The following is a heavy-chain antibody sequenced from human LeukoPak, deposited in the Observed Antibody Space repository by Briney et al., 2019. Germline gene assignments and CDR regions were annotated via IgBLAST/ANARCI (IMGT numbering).Heavy chain of an antibody. CDR3: AKARDGYNYGHH. V-gene: IGHV3-33*03. J-gene: IGHJ4*02. Sequence: GGSLRLSCVGSGFTFSNYGMPWVRQGPGKGLEWVALIWYDGSRKFYSDSVRGRFTISRDNSRNTLYLEMDSLRDEDTAKYYCAKARDGYNYGHHWGRGTLVTVSP. CDR2: IWYDGSRK. CDR1: GFTFSNYG. D-gene: IGHD5-24*01.